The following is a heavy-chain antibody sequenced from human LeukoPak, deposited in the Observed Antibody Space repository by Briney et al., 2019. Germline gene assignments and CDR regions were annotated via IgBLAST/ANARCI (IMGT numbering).Heavy chain of an antibody. CDR3: TRASGYSSGAVDY. J-gene: IGHJ4*02. V-gene: IGHV3-9*03. D-gene: IGHD5-18*01. Sequence: GGSLRLSCAASGFTFDDYAMHWVRQAPGKGLEWVSGISWNSGSIGYADSVKGRFTISRDNAKSTLYLQMNSPRADDMALYYCTRASGYSSGAVDYWGQGTLVTVSS. CDR2: ISWNSGSI. CDR1: GFTFDDYA.